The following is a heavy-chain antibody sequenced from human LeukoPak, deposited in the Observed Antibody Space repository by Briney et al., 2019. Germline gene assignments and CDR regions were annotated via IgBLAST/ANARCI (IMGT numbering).Heavy chain of an antibody. CDR3: ARTYGSGSYSGFAF. CDR1: GFTFSSYA. CDR2: ISGSGGST. Sequence: GGSLRLSCAACGFTFSSYAMSWVRQAPGKGLEWVSAISGSGGSTYYADSVKGRFTISRDNSKNTLYLQINSLRAEDTAVYYCARTYGSGSYSGFAFWGLGTLVTVSS. D-gene: IGHD3-10*01. V-gene: IGHV3-23*01. J-gene: IGHJ1*01.